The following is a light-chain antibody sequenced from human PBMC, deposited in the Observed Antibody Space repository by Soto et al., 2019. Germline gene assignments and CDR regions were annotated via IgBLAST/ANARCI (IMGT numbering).Light chain of an antibody. J-gene: IGKJ5*01. CDR2: DAS. CDR1: QSVSSY. Sequence: EIVLTQSPATLSFSPGERATLSCRASQSVSSYLAWYQQKPGQAPRLLIYDASNRATGIPARFSGSESGTDFTLTISSLEPEDFAVYYCQQRSNWPITFGQGTRLEIK. CDR3: QQRSNWPIT. V-gene: IGKV3-11*01.